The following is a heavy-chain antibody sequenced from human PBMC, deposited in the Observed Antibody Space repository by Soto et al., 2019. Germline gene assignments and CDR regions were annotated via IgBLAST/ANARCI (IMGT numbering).Heavy chain of an antibody. CDR2: ISGSGGST. V-gene: IGHV3-23*01. J-gene: IGHJ4*02. Sequence: CDRQAPGKGLGWVSAISGSGGSTYYADSVKGRFTISRDNSKNTLYLQMNSLRAEDTAVYFCARGPPYDFWGLGTLVTV. CDR3: ARGPPYDF.